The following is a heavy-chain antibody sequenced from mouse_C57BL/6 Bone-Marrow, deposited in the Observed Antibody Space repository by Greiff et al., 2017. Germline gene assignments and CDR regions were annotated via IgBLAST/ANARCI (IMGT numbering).Heavy chain of an antibody. CDR3: ARRRLCYYGSSGYFDV. CDR1: GYTFTSYW. CDR2: IHPNSGST. D-gene: IGHD1-1*01. V-gene: IGHV1-64*01. J-gene: IGHJ1*03. Sequence: QVQLQQSGAELVKPGASVKLSCKASGYTFTSYWMHWVKQRPGQGLEWIGMIHPNSGSTNYNEKFKSKATLTVDKSSSTAYMQRSSLTSEDSAVYYCARRRLCYYGSSGYFDVWGTGTTVTVSS.